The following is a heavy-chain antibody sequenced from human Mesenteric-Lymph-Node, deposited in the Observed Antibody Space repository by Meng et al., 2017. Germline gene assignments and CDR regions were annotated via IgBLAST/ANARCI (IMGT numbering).Heavy chain of an antibody. CDR3: ARDSSGYYYEVDY. J-gene: IGHJ4*02. CDR1: GGTFSSYA. V-gene: IGHV1-69*06. D-gene: IGHD3-22*01. CDR2: IIPIFGTA. Sequence: SVKVSCKASGGTFSSYAISWVRQAPGQGLEWMGGIIPIFGTANYAQKFQGRVTITADKSTSTAYMELSSLRSEDTAVYYCARDSSGYYYEVDYWGQGTLVTVSS.